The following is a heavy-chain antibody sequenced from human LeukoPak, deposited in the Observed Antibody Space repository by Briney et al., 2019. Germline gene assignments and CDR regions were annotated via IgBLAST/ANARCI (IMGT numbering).Heavy chain of an antibody. V-gene: IGHV4-31*03. D-gene: IGHD5-24*01. CDR1: GGSISSGGYY. J-gene: IGHJ2*01. CDR2: TYYSGST. Sequence: PSETLSLTCTVSGGSISSGGYYWSWIRQHPGKGLEWIGYTYYSGSTYYNPSLKSRVTISVATSKNQFSLQLSSVTAADTAVYYCARTANYRGYFDLWGRGTLVTVSS. CDR3: ARTANYRGYFDL.